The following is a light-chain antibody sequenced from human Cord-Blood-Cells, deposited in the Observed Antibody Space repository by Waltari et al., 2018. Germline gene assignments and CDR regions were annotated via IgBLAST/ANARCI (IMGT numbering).Light chain of an antibody. CDR3: QQLNSYPP. CDR2: AAS. Sequence: DIQLTQSPSFLSASVGNRVTITCRASQGISSYLAWYQQKPGKAPKILIYAASTLQGGVPSRFSGSGSGTEFTLTISSLQPEDFATYYCQQLNSYPPFGGGTKVEIK. V-gene: IGKV1-9*01. CDR1: QGISSY. J-gene: IGKJ4*01.